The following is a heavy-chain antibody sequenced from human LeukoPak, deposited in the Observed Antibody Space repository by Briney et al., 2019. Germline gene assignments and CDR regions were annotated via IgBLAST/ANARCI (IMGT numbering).Heavy chain of an antibody. CDR2: ISSSSSYI. D-gene: IGHD5-18*01. J-gene: IGHJ3*02. Sequence: GSLRLSCAASGFTFSSSAMHWVRQAPGKGLEWVSSISSSSSYIYYADSVKGRFTISRDNAKNSLYLQMNSLRAEDTAVYYCARDPYSYGTNDAFDIWGQGTMVTVSS. V-gene: IGHV3-21*01. CDR3: ARDPYSYGTNDAFDI. CDR1: GFTFSSSA.